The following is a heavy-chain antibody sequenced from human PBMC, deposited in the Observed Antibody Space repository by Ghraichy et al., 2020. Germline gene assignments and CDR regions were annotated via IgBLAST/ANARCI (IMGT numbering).Heavy chain of an antibody. J-gene: IGHJ4*02. CDR1: GGSISSYY. D-gene: IGHD6-19*01. CDR2: IYYSGST. Sequence: SETLSLTCTVSGGSISSYYWSWIRQPPGKGLEWIGYIYYSGSTNYNPSLKSRVTISVDTSKNQFSLKLSSVTAADTAVYYCARALPAVAGQYYFDYWGQGTLVTVSS. V-gene: IGHV4-59*01. CDR3: ARALPAVAGQYYFDY.